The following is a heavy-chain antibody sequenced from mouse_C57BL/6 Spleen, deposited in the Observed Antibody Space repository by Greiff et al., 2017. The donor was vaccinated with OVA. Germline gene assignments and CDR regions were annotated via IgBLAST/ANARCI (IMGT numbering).Heavy chain of an antibody. V-gene: IGHV1-82*01. CDR3: ERGAKAAGFDY. CDR1: GYAFSSSW. D-gene: IGHD3-3*01. J-gene: IGHJ2*01. Sequence: VQLVESGPELVKPGASVKMSCKASGYAFSSSWMNWVKQRPGQGLEWIGRIYPGDGDTNYNGKFKCKATLTADTSSSTAYMQLSSLTSEASAVYAGERGAKAAGFDYWGQGTTLTVSS. CDR2: IYPGDGDT.